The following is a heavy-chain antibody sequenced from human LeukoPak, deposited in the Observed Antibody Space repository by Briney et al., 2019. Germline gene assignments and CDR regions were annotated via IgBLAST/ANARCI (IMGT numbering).Heavy chain of an antibody. CDR1: GGSISGYY. CDR3: ATEGWGHLGY. J-gene: IGHJ4*02. D-gene: IGHD3-16*01. V-gene: IGHV4-59*08. Sequence: SETLSLTCTVSGGSISGYYWSWIRQPPGEGLEWIACIYYSGSTNYNPSLKSRVTVSVDTPKNHFSLKLSSVTAADTAVYYCATEGWGHLGYWGQGIPVTVSS. CDR2: IYYSGST.